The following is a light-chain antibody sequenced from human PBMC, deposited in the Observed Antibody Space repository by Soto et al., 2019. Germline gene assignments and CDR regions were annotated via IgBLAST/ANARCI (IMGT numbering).Light chain of an antibody. J-gene: IGKJ2*01. CDR3: QQLNSYPFMYT. V-gene: IGKV1-9*01. Sequence: DIQLTQSPSFLSASVGDRVTITCRASQGISSYLAWYQQKPGKAPKLLIYAASTLQSGVPSRFSGSGSGTEFTLTIRSLQPEDFATYYCQQLNSYPFMYTFGQGTKLEIK. CDR1: QGISSY. CDR2: AAS.